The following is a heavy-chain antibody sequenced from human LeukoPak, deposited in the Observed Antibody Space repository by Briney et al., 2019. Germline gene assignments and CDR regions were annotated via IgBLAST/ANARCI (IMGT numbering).Heavy chain of an antibody. CDR3: TRHGGFGFYDL. D-gene: IGHD2/OR15-2a*01. CDR1: GFIFGDFA. Sequence: GGSLRLSCTVSGFIFGDFAFSWARQAPGKGLEWVGSIRSNTYGGTTEYAASVKGRFTISRDDSKRIAYLQMDSLKTEDTAVYYCTRHGGFGFYDLCGQGTLVTVSS. V-gene: IGHV3-49*04. J-gene: IGHJ5*02. CDR2: IRSNTYGGTT.